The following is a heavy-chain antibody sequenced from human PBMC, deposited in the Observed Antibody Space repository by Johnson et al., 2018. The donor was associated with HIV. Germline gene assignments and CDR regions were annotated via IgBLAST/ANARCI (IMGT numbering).Heavy chain of an antibody. CDR2: ISYDGSNK. D-gene: IGHD3-22*01. J-gene: IGHJ3*02. V-gene: IGHV3-30*04. CDR3: ARGSTYYYDSSGSDAFDI. Sequence: QVQLVESGGGLVQPGGSLRLSCAASGFTFSSYAMHWVRQAPGKGLEWVAVISYDGSNKYYADSGKGRFTISRDNSKNTLYLQMNSLRAEDTAVYYCARGSTYYYDSSGSDAFDIWGQGTMVTVSS. CDR1: GFTFSSYA.